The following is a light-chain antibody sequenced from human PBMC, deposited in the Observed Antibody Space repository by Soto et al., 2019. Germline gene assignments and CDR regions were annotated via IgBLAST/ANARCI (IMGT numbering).Light chain of an antibody. V-gene: IGLV1-44*01. J-gene: IGLJ7*01. CDR2: NNN. CDR3: AAWDDSLNGHAV. Sequence: QSVLTQPPSASGTPGQRVTISCSGSPSNVGTNSVIWYQQLPGLAPKLLLYNNNNRPSGVPDRFSGSKSGTSASLAISGLQAEDEADYYCAAWDDSLNGHAVFGGGTQLTVL. CDR1: PSNVGTNS.